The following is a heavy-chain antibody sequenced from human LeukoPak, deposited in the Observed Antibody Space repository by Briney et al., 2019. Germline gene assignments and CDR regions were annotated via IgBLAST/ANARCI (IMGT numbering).Heavy chain of an antibody. Sequence: MPSEALSLTRAVYGGSFSGYYWSWIRQPPGKGLEWIGEINHSGSTNYNPSLKSRVTISVDTSKNQFSLKLSSVTAADTAVYYCARGIAARHYYCYYMDVWGKGTTVTVSS. CDR2: INHSGST. J-gene: IGHJ6*03. CDR1: GGSFSGYY. D-gene: IGHD6-6*01. CDR3: ARGIAARHYYCYYMDV. V-gene: IGHV4-34*01.